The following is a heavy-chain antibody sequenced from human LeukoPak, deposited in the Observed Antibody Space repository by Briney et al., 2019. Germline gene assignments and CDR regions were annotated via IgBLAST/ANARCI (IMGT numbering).Heavy chain of an antibody. J-gene: IGHJ4*02. CDR3: ARAREGYDSAHSLFDY. V-gene: IGHV1-2*02. CDR2: INPNSGGT. D-gene: IGHD5-18*01. CDR1: GYTFTAQF. Sequence: GASVKVSSKPSGYTFTAQFVPSGRGAPGQGLEWMGWINPNSGGTNYAQKFQGRVTLTTDTSISTAYMELSRLGSDDTALYYCARAREGYDSAHSLFDYWGQGTLVTVSS.